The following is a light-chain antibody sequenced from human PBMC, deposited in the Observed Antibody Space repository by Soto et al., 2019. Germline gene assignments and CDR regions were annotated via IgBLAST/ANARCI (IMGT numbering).Light chain of an antibody. CDR3: AAWDDSLNGVV. CDR2: SNN. CDR1: SSNIGSTA. J-gene: IGLJ3*02. Sequence: QPVLTQPPSASGTPGQRVTISCSGNSSNIGSTAVNWYQQLPGTAPKLLIYSNNLRPSGVPDRFSGSKSGTSASLAISGLQSEDEADYYCAAWDDSLNGVVFGGGTKLTVL. V-gene: IGLV1-44*01.